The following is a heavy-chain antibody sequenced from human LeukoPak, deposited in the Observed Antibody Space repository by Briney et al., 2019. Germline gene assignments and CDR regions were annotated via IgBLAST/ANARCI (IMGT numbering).Heavy chain of an antibody. CDR1: GGSFSGYY. Sequence: SETLSLTCAVYGGSFSGYYWSWIRQPPGKGLEWIGEINHSGSTNYNPSLKSRVTVSVDTSNNQFSLNLSSVTAADTALYYCARGVGATVFDYWGQGTLVTVS. CDR2: INHSGST. V-gene: IGHV4-34*01. J-gene: IGHJ4*02. D-gene: IGHD1-26*01. CDR3: ARGVGATVFDY.